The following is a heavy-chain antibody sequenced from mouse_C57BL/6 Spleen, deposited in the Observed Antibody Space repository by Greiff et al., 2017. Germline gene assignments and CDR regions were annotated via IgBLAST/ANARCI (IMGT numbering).Heavy chain of an antibody. CDR1: GYTFTSYW. CDR2: IYPGNSDT. D-gene: IGHD2-12*01. J-gene: IGHJ1*03. V-gene: IGHV1-5*01. Sequence: EVQLQQSGTVLARPGASVKMSCKTSGYTFTSYWMHWVKQRPGQGLEWIGAIYPGNSDTSYNQKFKGKAKLTAVTSASTAYMEHSSLTNEDSAVYYSTRSRVNWYFDVWGTGTTVTVSS. CDR3: TRSRVNWYFDV.